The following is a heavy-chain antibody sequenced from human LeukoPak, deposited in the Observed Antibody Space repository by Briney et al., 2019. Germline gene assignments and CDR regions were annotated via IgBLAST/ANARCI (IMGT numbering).Heavy chain of an antibody. D-gene: IGHD2-15*01. CDR3: ARIPEYCSGGSCYYPFGY. Sequence: SETLSLTCTVSGGSISSGSYYWSWIRQPAGEGLEWIGRIYTSGSTNYNPSLKSRVTISVDTSKNQFSLKLSSVTAADTAVYYCARIPEYCSGGSCYYPFGYWGQGTLVTVSS. J-gene: IGHJ4*02. CDR1: GGSISSGSYY. CDR2: IYTSGST. V-gene: IGHV4-61*02.